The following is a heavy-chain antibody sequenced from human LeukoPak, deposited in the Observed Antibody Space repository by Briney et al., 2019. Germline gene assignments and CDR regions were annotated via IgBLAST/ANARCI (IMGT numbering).Heavy chain of an antibody. CDR1: GFSFSDWS. CDR3: AKQLGYCSDGSCYFPY. V-gene: IGHV3-69-1*01. D-gene: IGHD2-15*01. J-gene: IGHJ4*02. Sequence: GGSLRLSCAASGFSFSDWSMSWVRQAPGKGLESVAYISYKSVIHYRDSVEGRFTISRDNGKNSLYLQMSSLRAEDTAVYYCAKQLGYCSDGSCYFPYWGQGTLVTVSS. CDR2: ISYKSVI.